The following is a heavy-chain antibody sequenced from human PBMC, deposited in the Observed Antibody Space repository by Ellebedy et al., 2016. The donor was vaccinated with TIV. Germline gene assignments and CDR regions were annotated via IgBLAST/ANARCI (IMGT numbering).Heavy chain of an antibody. CDR3: ARVIVVDWYFDL. J-gene: IGHJ2*01. D-gene: IGHD3-22*01. V-gene: IGHV4-61*01. Sequence: MPSETLSLTCNVSDGAVKSDSYYWSWIRQPPGKGLEWLGYIYYSWSTKYNPSLKSRASISMETSKSQFFLKVNSVSAADTAVYYCARVIVVDWYFDLWGRGTPVTVSS. CDR1: DGAVKSDSYY. CDR2: IYYSWST.